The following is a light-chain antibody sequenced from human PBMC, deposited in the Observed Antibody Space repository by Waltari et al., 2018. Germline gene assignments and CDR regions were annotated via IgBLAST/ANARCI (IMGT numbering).Light chain of an antibody. J-gene: IGKJ2*01. V-gene: IGKV2-30*02. CDR3: MQGTHWPYT. Sequence: DVVMTQFPVSLPVTLGQPASISCRSSQSLVHSDGNTYLSWFQQRPGQSPRRLIYKAFNRDGGVPDRFSGTGSGTDFTLKISGVEAEDVGVYYCMQGTHWPYTFGQGTKLET. CDR1: QSLVHSDGNTY. CDR2: KAF.